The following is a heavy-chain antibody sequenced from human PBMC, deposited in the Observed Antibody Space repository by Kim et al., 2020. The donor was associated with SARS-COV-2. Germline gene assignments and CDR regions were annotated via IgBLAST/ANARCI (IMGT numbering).Heavy chain of an antibody. Sequence: GGSLRLSCAASGFTFSSYSMNWVRQAPGKGLEWVSSISSSSSYIYYADSVKGRFTISRDNAKNSLYLQMNSLRAEDTAVYYCARGSPVVIATPHYFDYWGQGTLVTVSS. CDR1: GFTFSSYS. V-gene: IGHV3-21*01. D-gene: IGHD2-21*01. J-gene: IGHJ4*02. CDR2: ISSSSSYI. CDR3: ARGSPVVIATPHYFDY.